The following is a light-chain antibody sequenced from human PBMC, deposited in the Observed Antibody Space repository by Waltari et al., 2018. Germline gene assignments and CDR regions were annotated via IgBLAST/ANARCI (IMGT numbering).Light chain of an antibody. V-gene: IGKV3-15*01. CDR2: GAS. J-gene: IGKJ1*01. CDR3: QQYNQWPPT. CDR1: QSVSSK. Sequence: EILMTQSPVTLSVSPGERATLSCRASQSVSSKLAWYQWKPGQAPRLLIYGASTRATGIPARFSVTGSGTEFTLTISSLQSEDFAIYYCQQYNQWPPTFGQGTKVEIK.